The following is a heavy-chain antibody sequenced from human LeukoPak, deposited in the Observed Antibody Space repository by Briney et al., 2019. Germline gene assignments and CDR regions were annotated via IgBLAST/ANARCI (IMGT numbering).Heavy chain of an antibody. Sequence: GESLKISCKGSGYSFTSYWIAWVRQMPGKGLECMGIIYPGDFDIRYSPSFQGQVTISVNKSITTAYLQWGSLKASDTAIYFCASSPRYCSGGTCYLAEYFQHWGQGTLVTVSS. D-gene: IGHD2-15*01. CDR2: IYPGDFDI. J-gene: IGHJ1*01. CDR3: ASSPRYCSGGTCYLAEYFQH. V-gene: IGHV5-51*01. CDR1: GYSFTSYW.